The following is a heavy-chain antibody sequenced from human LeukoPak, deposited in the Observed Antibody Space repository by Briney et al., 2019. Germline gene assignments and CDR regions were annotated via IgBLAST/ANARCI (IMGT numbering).Heavy chain of an antibody. CDR3: ARADSSSSEDY. CDR2: MNPNSGNT. CDR1: GYTFTSYD. Sequence: ASVKVSCKASGYTFTSYDINWVRQATGQGLEWMGWMNPNSGNTGYAQKFQGRVTMTRDTSISTAYMELSRLRSDDTAVYYCARADSSSSEDYWGQGTLVTVSS. J-gene: IGHJ4*02. V-gene: IGHV1-8*01. D-gene: IGHD6-6*01.